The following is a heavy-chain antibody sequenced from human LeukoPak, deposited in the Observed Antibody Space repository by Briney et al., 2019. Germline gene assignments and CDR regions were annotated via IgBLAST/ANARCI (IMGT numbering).Heavy chain of an antibody. CDR1: GYTFTSYG. J-gene: IGHJ4*02. D-gene: IGHD6-6*01. Sequence: ASVKVSCKASGYTFTSYGISWVRQAPGQGLEWMGWISAYNGNTKYAQKLQGRVTMTTDTSTSTAYMELRSLRSDDTAVYYCATSARQGSLDYWGQGTLVTVSS. CDR3: ATSARQGSLDY. V-gene: IGHV1-18*01. CDR2: ISAYNGNT.